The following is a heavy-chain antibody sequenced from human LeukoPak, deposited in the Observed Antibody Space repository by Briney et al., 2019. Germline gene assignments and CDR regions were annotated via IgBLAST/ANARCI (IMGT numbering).Heavy chain of an antibody. Sequence: ASVKVSCKVSGYTLTELSMHWVRQAPGKGLEWMGGFDPEDGETIYAQKFQGRVTMTEDTSTDTAYMELSSLRSEDTAVYYCARGPPPYTEGDLFYYYGLDVWGQGTTVTVSS. CDR3: ARGPPPYTEGDLFYYYGLDV. D-gene: IGHD3-16*01. J-gene: IGHJ6*02. V-gene: IGHV1-24*01. CDR1: GYTLTELS. CDR2: FDPEDGET.